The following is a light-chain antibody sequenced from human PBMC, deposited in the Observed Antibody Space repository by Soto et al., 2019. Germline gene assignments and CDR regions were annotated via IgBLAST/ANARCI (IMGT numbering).Light chain of an antibody. J-gene: IGKJ1*01. CDR3: QQSYRTSWT. CDR1: QRISSY. Sequence: DIQMTQSPSSLSASVGDRVTITCRASQRISSYLNWYQQKPGKAPKLLIYAASSLQSGVPSRFSGSGSGTDFTLTISSLQPEDFATYYCQQSYRTSWTFGQGTKVEIK. CDR2: AAS. V-gene: IGKV1-39*01.